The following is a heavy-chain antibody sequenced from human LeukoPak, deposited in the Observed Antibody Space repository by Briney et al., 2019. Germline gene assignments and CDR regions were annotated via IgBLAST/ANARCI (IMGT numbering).Heavy chain of an antibody. CDR2: IYYSGST. CDR1: GGSFSGYY. Sequence: SETLSLTCAVYGGSFSGYYWSWIRQPPGKGLEWIGYIYYSGSTNYNPSLKSRVTISVDTSKNQFSLMLRPVTAADTAVYYCARDHLPAAAPGYYMDVWGKGTTVTVS. V-gene: IGHV4-59*01. D-gene: IGHD6-13*01. J-gene: IGHJ6*03. CDR3: ARDHLPAAAPGYYMDV.